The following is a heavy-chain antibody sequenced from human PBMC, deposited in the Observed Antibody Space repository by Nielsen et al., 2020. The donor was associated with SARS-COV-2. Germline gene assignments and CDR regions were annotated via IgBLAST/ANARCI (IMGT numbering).Heavy chain of an antibody. D-gene: IGHD3-3*01. CDR1: GFTFSSYG. J-gene: IGHJ3*02. Sequence: GGSLRLSCAASGFTFSSYGMHWVRQAPGKGLEWVAVISYDGSNKYYADSVKGRFTISRDNAKNSLYLQMISLRAEDTAVYYCAIIWSGYTDAFDMWGQGTMVTVSS. CDR3: AIIWSGYTDAFDM. CDR2: ISYDGSNK. V-gene: IGHV3-30*03.